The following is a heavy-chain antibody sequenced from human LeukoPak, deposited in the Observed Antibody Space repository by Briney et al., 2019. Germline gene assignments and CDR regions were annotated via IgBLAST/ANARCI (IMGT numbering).Heavy chain of an antibody. Sequence: GASVKVSCKASGYTFTGYYMHWVRQAPGQGLEWMGWINPNGGGTNYAQKFQGRVTMTRDTSISTAYMELSRLRSDDTAVYYCARRYCSGGSCYEWGVTSYNWFDPWGQGTLVTVSS. CDR2: INPNGGGT. CDR3: ARRYCSGGSCYEWGVTSYNWFDP. J-gene: IGHJ5*02. CDR1: GYTFTGYY. D-gene: IGHD2-15*01. V-gene: IGHV1-2*02.